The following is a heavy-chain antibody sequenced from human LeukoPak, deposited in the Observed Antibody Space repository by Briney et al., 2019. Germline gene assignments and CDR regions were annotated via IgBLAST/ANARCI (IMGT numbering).Heavy chain of an antibody. V-gene: IGHV3-21*01. CDR1: GFTFSSYS. D-gene: IGHD3-22*01. J-gene: IGHJ4*02. Sequence: GGSLRLSCAASGFTFSSYSMNWVRQAPGKGLEWVSSISSSSSYIYYADSVKGRFPISRDNAKNSLYLQMNSLRAEDTAVYYCARGDYYDSSGYGYWGQGTLVTVSS. CDR3: ARGDYYDSSGYGY. CDR2: ISSSSSYI.